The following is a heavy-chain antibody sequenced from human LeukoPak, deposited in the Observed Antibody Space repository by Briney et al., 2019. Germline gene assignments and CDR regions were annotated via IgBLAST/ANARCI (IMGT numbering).Heavy chain of an antibody. V-gene: IGHV4-59*12. CDR1: GGSISSYY. D-gene: IGHD5-18*01. J-gene: IGHJ6*03. CDR2: IYYSGST. CDR3: ARGTGYSYVYYHYYYMDV. Sequence: SETLSLTCTVSGGSISSYYWSWIRQPPGKGLEWIGYIYYSGSTNYNPSLKSRVTISVDTSKNQFSLKLSSVTAADTAVYYCARGTGYSYVYYHYYYMDVWGKGTTVTVSS.